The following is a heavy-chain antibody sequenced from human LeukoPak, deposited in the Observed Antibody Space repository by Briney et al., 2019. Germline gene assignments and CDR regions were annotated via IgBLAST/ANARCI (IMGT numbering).Heavy chain of an antibody. V-gene: IGHV3-11*06. CDR1: GFAFSDYY. D-gene: IGHD3-3*02. CDR2: ISSSSSYT. Sequence: GGSLRLSCAASGFAFSDYYMSWIRQAPGKGLEWVSYISSSSSYTNYADPVKGRFTISRDNAKNSLYLQMNSLRAEDTAVYYCASRHRIYYWGQGTLVTVSS. CDR3: ASRHRIYY. J-gene: IGHJ4*02.